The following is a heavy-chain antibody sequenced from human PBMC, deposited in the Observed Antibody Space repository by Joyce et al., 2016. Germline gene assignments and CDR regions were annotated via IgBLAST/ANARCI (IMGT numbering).Heavy chain of an antibody. J-gene: IGHJ4*02. D-gene: IGHD5-18*01. V-gene: IGHV4-39*01. CDR1: GGSISSPSYY. Sequence: QLQLQESGPGLVKPSETLSLTCTVSGGSISSPSYYWGWFRQPPGKGLEWIGTIYFSGNTYNNPSLESRVTISVDGSENQVSLTLRSVTAADTAVYFCARRERGGYSLYWGQGTLVIVSS. CDR2: IYFSGNT. CDR3: ARRERGGYSLY.